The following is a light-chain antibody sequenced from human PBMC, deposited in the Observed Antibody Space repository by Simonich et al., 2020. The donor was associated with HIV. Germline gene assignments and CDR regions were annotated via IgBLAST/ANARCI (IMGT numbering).Light chain of an antibody. Sequence: EIVMTQSPATLSVSPGERATLSCRPSQSFTSNLAWYPQKPGQAPRLLIYGSSTRATGIPARFSGSGSGTEFTLTISSLQSEDFAVYYCQQYNNWWTFGQGTKVEIK. CDR3: QQYNNWWT. J-gene: IGKJ1*01. CDR2: GSS. V-gene: IGKV3-15*01. CDR1: QSFTSN.